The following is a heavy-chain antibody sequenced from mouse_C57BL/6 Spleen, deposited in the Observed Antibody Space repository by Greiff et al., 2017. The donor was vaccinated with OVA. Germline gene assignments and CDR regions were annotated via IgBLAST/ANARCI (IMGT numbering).Heavy chain of an antibody. CDR1: GYTFTSYW. V-gene: IGHV1-7*01. CDR2: ITPSSGYT. CDR3: ARGELDDY. J-gene: IGHJ2*01. D-gene: IGHD1-3*01. Sequence: VQLQQSGAELAKPGASVKLSCKASGYTFTSYWMHWVTQRPGQGLEWIGYITPSSGYTKYNQKFKDKATLTADKSSSTAYMQRSSLTYEDSAVYYCARGELDDYWGQGTTLTVSS.